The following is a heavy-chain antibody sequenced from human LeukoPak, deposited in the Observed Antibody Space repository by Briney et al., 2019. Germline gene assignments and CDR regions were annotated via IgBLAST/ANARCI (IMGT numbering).Heavy chain of an antibody. CDR2: MNPNSGNT. D-gene: IGHD4-17*01. V-gene: IGHV1-8*01. Sequence: ASVKVSCKASGYTFTSYDINWVRQATGQGLEWMGWMNPNSGNTGYAQKFQGRVTMTRNTSISTAYMELSGLRSEDTAVYYCARERDGDYVLGSLAFDIWGQGTMVTVSS. J-gene: IGHJ3*02. CDR3: ARERDGDYVLGSLAFDI. CDR1: GYTFTSYD.